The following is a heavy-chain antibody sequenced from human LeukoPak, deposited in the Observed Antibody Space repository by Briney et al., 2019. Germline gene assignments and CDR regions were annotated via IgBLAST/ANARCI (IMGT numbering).Heavy chain of an antibody. CDR1: GFTFSSYG. CDR3: AREYYYDISGCFLDY. V-gene: IGHV3-33*01. J-gene: IGHJ4*02. Sequence: PGGSLRLSCAASGFTFSSYGMHWVRQAPGKGLEWVALIWYDGGNKYFADSVKGRFTISRDNSQNTLYLQMNSLRAEDTAVYYCAREYYYDISGCFLDYWGQGTLVTVSS. CDR2: IWYDGGNK. D-gene: IGHD3-22*01.